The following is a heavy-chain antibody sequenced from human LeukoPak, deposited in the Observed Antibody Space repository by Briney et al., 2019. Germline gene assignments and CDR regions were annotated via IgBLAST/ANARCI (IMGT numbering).Heavy chain of an antibody. CDR3: ARGGYDVSGYPGALDY. CDR1: GGTFSSYA. J-gene: IGHJ4*02. D-gene: IGHD3-22*01. V-gene: IGHV1-69*05. CDR2: IIPIFGTA. Sequence: ASVKVSCKASGGTFSSYAISWVRQAPGQGLEWMGRIIPIFGTANYAQKFQGRVTITTDESTSTAYMELSSLRSEDTAVYYCARGGYDVSGYPGALDYWGQGTLVTVSS.